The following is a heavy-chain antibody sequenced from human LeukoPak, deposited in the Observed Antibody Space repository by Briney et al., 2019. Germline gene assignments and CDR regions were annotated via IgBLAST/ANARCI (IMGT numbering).Heavy chain of an antibody. CDR3: ASAGLYCSSTSCAAYDY. J-gene: IGHJ4*02. D-gene: IGHD2-2*01. Sequence: GASVKVSCKVSGYTLTELSIHWVRQAPGKGLEWMGGFDPEDGETIYAQKFQGRVTMTRNTSISTAYMELSSLRSEDTAVYYCASAGLYCSSTSCAAYDYWGQGTLVTVSS. CDR1: GYTLTELS. V-gene: IGHV1-24*01. CDR2: FDPEDGET.